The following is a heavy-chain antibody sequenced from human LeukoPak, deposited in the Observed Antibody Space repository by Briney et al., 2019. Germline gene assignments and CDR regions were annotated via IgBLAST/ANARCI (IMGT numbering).Heavy chain of an antibody. CDR3: ARERSGSSWSSYYFDY. CDR1: GGSISSGSYY. D-gene: IGHD6-13*01. Sequence: SQTLSLTCTVSGGSISSGSYYWSWIRQPAGKGLEWIGRIYTSGSTNYNPSLKSRVTISVDTSKNQFSLKLSSVTAADTAVYYCARERSGSSWSSYYFDYWGQGTLVTVSS. V-gene: IGHV4-61*02. J-gene: IGHJ4*02. CDR2: IYTSGST.